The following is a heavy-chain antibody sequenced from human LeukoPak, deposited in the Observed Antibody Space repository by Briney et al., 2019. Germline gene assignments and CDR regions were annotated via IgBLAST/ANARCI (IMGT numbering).Heavy chain of an antibody. CDR2: IYPGDSDT. J-gene: IGHJ4*02. Sequence: GESLKISCKGSGYSSTSHWIGWVRQIPGKGLEWMGIIYPGDSDTRYSPSFQGQVTISADKSINTAYLQWSSLKASDTAMYYCARRGYCSDTTCSAPLDYWGQGTLVTVSS. CDR3: ARRGYCSDTTCSAPLDY. V-gene: IGHV5-51*01. CDR1: GYSSTSHW. D-gene: IGHD2-2*01.